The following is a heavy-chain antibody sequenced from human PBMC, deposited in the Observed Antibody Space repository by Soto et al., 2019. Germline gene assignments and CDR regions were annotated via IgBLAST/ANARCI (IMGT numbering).Heavy chain of an antibody. Sequence: EVQLVESGGGLVQPGGSLRLSCAASGLIFSDYHMDWVRQAPGKGLEWAGRIRRKANSYTTEYAASVKGRFTISRDDSKNSRYLQMNSLNSEDTAVYYCAMLGGWSGGSSGMDVWGQGSTVTVSS. V-gene: IGHV3-72*01. CDR2: IRRKANSYTT. J-gene: IGHJ6*02. D-gene: IGHD6-19*01. CDR3: AMLGGWSGGSSGMDV. CDR1: GLIFSDYH.